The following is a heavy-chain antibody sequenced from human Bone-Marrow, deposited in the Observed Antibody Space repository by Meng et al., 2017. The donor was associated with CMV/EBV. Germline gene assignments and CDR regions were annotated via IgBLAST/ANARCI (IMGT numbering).Heavy chain of an antibody. J-gene: IGHJ4*02. CDR2: ISYDGSNK. V-gene: IGHV3-30-3*01. D-gene: IGHD3-10*01. Sequence: GGSLRLSCAASAFIFSSYDMHWVRQAPGKGLEWVAVISYDGSNKYYADSVKGRFTISRDNSKNTLYLQMNSLRAEDTAVYYCARNGVRGVWGYYFDYWGQGTLVTVSS. CDR3: ARNGVRGVWGYYFDY. CDR1: AFIFSSYD.